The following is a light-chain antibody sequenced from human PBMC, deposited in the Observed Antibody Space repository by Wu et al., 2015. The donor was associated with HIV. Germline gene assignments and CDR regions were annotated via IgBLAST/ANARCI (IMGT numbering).Light chain of an antibody. CDR3: HQYGSSPFT. J-gene: IGKJ3*01. CDR2: GAS. V-gene: IGKV3-20*01. CDR1: QSVSSTS. Sequence: EIVLTQSPGTLSLSLGDRATLSCRASQSVSSTSLAWYQQKPGRAPRLLIYGASTRATGIPDRFSGSGSGADFTLTISRLEPEDFAVYHCHQYGSSPFTFGPGTKVD.